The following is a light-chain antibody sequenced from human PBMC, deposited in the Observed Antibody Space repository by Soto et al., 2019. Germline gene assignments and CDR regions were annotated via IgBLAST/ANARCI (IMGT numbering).Light chain of an antibody. Sequence: QSVVAQPASVSVSPGQSITISCTGTSSDVGGYNYVSWYQQHPGKAPKLMIYEVNKRPSGVPDRFSGSKSGNTASLTVSGLQAEDEADYYCSSYAGSSNVFGTGTKVTVL. CDR1: SSDVGGYNY. J-gene: IGLJ1*01. CDR3: SSYAGSSNV. CDR2: EVN. V-gene: IGLV2-8*01.